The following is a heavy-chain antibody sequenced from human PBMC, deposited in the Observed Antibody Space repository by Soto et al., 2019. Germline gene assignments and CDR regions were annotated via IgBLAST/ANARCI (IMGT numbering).Heavy chain of an antibody. J-gene: IGHJ6*02. Sequence: QVQLQESGPGLVKPSETLSLTCTVSGGSISSYYWSWIRQPPGKGLEWIGYIYYSGSTNYNPSLKKRVTTTVDKSTNQFSPKLRSVTAAEEAVYYCGGDRGYYSSSYYYYYYGMDVWGQGTTVTVSS. CDR1: GGSISSYY. CDR3: GGDRGYYSSSYYYYYYGMDV. D-gene: IGHD3-22*01. V-gene: IGHV4-59*12. CDR2: IYYSGST.